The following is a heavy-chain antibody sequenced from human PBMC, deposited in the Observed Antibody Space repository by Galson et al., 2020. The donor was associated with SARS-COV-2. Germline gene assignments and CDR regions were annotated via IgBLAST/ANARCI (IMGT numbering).Heavy chain of an antibody. CDR1: GFTFRTYW. D-gene: IGHD3-3*01. CDR2: IKEDGSEK. V-gene: IGHV3-7*03. Sequence: GGSLRLSCVASGFTFRTYWMTWVRQAPGEGLEYVAYIKEDGSEKYYVDSVKGRFTISRDNAENSLYLEMNSLRAEDTAMYYCARGHWQLEAWGQGKLVIVSS. J-gene: IGHJ5*02. CDR3: ARGHWQLEA.